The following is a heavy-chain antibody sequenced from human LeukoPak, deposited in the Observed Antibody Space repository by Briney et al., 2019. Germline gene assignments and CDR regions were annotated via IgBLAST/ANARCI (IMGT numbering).Heavy chain of an antibody. D-gene: IGHD3-3*01. Sequence: PGGSLRLSCAASGFTFSSYSMNWVRQAPGKGLEWVSSISSSSYIYYADSVKGRFTISRDNAKNSLYLQMNSLRAEDTAVYYCARESYYDFWSPDYWGQGTLVTVSS. CDR2: ISSSSYI. CDR3: ARESYYDFWSPDY. V-gene: IGHV3-21*01. J-gene: IGHJ4*02. CDR1: GFTFSSYS.